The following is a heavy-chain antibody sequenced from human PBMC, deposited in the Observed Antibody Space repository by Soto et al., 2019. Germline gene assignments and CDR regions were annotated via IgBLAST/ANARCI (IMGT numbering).Heavy chain of an antibody. CDR2: IYYSGNT. J-gene: IGHJ4*02. CDR1: CGSISPYY. Sequence: SETLSLTCTVSCGSISPYYWRWIREPPGKGLEWIGYIYYSGNTTYKPSLQSRVNISGDTSQNQFSLNLSSVTAADTAVYYCARLGGYYQAFDSWGQGTLVTVSS. D-gene: IGHD3-22*01. V-gene: IGHV4-59*08. CDR3: ARLGGYYQAFDS.